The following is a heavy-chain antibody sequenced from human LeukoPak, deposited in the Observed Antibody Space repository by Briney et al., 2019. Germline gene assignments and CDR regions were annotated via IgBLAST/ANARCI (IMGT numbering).Heavy chain of an antibody. J-gene: IGHJ4*02. V-gene: IGHV3-53*05. Sequence: PGGSLRLSCAASGFTVSSNYMSWVRQAPGKGLEWVSVIYSGGSTYYADSVKGRFTISRDNSKNTLYLQMSSLRAEDTAVYYCVRGDIVATIYGDYWGQGTLVTVSS. CDR1: GFTVSSNY. CDR2: IYSGGST. CDR3: VRGDIVATIYGDY. D-gene: IGHD5-12*01.